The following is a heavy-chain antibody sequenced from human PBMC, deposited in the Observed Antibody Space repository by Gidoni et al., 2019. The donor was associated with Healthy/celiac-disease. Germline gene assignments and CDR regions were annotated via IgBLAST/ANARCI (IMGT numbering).Heavy chain of an antibody. J-gene: IGHJ4*02. V-gene: IGHV3-48*01. CDR1: GFPFSSYS. CDR2: ISSSSSTI. CDR3: ARDLAAAGRSYYFDY. Sequence: EVQLVESGGGLVQPGGSLRLSCAASGFPFSSYSMNWVRQAPGKGLEWVSYISSSSSTIYYADSVKGRFTISRDNAKNSLYLQMNSLRAEDTAVYYCARDLAAAGRSYYFDYWGQGTLVTVSS. D-gene: IGHD6-13*01.